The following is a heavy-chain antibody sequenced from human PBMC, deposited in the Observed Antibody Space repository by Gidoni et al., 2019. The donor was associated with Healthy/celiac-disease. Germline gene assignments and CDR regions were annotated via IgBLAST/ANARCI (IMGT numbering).Heavy chain of an antibody. V-gene: IGHV4-59*01. Sequence: QVQLQESGPGLVKPSEPLSLTCTVSGGSISSYYWSWNRQPPGKGLEWIGYIYYSGSTNYNPSLKSRVTISVDTSKNQFSLKLSSVTAADTAVYYCARTVMAPNPYFDYWGQGTLVTVSS. CDR1: GGSISSYY. J-gene: IGHJ4*02. CDR2: IYYSGST. CDR3: ARTVMAPNPYFDY. D-gene: IGHD4-17*01.